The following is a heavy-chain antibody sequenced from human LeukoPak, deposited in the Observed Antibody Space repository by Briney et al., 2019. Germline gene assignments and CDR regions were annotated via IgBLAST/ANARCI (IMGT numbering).Heavy chain of an antibody. Sequence: SETLSLTCAVYCGSFSGYYWSGIRQPPGKGLEWFGEINHSGSTLYTPSLESRVTISVDMSENHFSLKLSSVTAADTAVYYCARGRETYYDILTGYYIRVSWFDPWGQGTLVTVSS. V-gene: IGHV4-34*01. CDR2: INHSGST. CDR3: ARGRETYYDILTGYYIRVSWFDP. J-gene: IGHJ5*02. D-gene: IGHD3-9*01. CDR1: CGSFSGYY.